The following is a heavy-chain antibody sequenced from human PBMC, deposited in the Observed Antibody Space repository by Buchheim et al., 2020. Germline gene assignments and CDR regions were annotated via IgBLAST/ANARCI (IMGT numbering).Heavy chain of an antibody. J-gene: IGHJ4*02. V-gene: IGHV3-23*01. CDR1: GFTFSSYA. CDR3: AKNLLTHYDSSGYYQYYFDY. D-gene: IGHD3-22*01. Sequence: EVQLLESGGGLVQPGGSLRLSCAASGFTFSSYAMSWVRQAPGKGLEWVSAISGSGGSTYYADSVKGRFTSSRDNSKNTLYLQMNSLRAEDTAVCYCAKNLLTHYDSSGYYQYYFDYWGQGTL. CDR2: ISGSGGST.